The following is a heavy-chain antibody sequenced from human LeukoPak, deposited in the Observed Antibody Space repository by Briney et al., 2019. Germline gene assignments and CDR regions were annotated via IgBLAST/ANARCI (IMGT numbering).Heavy chain of an antibody. CDR1: GFTFSNYD. CDR2: LGIGGDT. CDR3: AREVDRPGYWYFDL. V-gene: IGHV3-13*01. Sequence: PGGSLRLSCAASGFTFSNYDMHWVRQVTGKGLEWVSSLGIGGDTYYPDSVKGRFTISRENAKNSLYLQMNSLRAGDTAVYYCAREVDRPGYWYFDLWGRGTLVTVSS. J-gene: IGHJ2*01.